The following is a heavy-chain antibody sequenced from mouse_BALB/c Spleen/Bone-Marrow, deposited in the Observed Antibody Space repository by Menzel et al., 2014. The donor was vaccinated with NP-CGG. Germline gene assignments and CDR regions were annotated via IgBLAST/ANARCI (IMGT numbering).Heavy chain of an antibody. V-gene: IGHV1-80*01. CDR2: IYPGDDDT. Sequence: VQRVESGAELARPGSSVKISCKASGYAFSRSWMNWVKQRPGQGLEWIGQIYPGDDDTNYSGKFKGRATLTADESSGTAYMQLSSLTSEDSAVYFCAGSTPLAYWGQGTLVTVSA. CDR1: GYAFSRSW. CDR3: AGSTPLAY. J-gene: IGHJ3*01. D-gene: IGHD1-1*01.